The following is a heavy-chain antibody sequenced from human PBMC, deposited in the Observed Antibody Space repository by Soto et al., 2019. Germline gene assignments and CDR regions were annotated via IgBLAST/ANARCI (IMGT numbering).Heavy chain of an antibody. V-gene: IGHV3-49*04. CDR1: GFTISDHA. D-gene: IGHD3-3*01. CDR2: TTSQSYGGTT. Sequence: GSLLLSGTFSGFTISDHALTGVRQAPGKGLEWVAFTTSQSYGGTTEYAASVKGRFSTSRDDSKNIAYLQINSLQTADTAIYYWARDGDYYGMDVWGQGTTVTVSS. CDR3: ARDGDYYGMDV. J-gene: IGHJ6*02.